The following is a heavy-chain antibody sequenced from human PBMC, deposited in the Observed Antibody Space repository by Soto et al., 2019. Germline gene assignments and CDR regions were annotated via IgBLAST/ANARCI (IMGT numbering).Heavy chain of an antibody. V-gene: IGHV3-21*06. CDR3: AKWEGIAVDGPNHYGLDV. CDR2: ISGSSRYI. D-gene: IGHD6-19*01. J-gene: IGHJ6*02. CDR1: GFIFSDYT. Sequence: EVQLVESGGGLVKPGGSLRLSCAASGFIFSDYTMNWVRQAPGKGPEWVSSISGSSRYIRYADLVMGRFTISRDNAKNSLYLELNSLRAEDTAIYYCAKWEGIAVDGPNHYGLDVWGQGTSVTVSS.